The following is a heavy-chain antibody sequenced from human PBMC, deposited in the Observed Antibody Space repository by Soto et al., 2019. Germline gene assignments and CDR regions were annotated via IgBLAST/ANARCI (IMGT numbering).Heavy chain of an antibody. V-gene: IGHV1-3*01. J-gene: IGHJ4*02. CDR2: INAGNGNT. D-gene: IGHD2-15*01. CDR1: GYTVTSYA. CDR3: ARILGYCSGGSCDY. Sequence: ASVKVSCKASGYTVTSYAIHWVRQAPGQRLGWLGWINAGNGNTKYSQKFQGRVTITRDTSASTAYMELSSLRSEDTAVYYCARILGYCSGGSCDYWGQGTLVTVSS.